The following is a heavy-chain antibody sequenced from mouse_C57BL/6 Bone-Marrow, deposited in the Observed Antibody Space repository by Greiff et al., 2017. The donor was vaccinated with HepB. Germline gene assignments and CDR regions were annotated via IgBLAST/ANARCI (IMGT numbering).Heavy chain of an antibody. CDR3: AREGGDYSYYFDY. D-gene: IGHD2-4*01. V-gene: IGHV1-64*01. CDR1: GYTFTSYW. Sequence: QVQLKESGAELVKPGASVKLSCKASGYTFTSYWMHWVKQRPGQGLEWIGMIHPNSGSTNYNEKFKSKATLTVDKSSSTAYMQLSSLTSEDSAVYYCAREGGDYSYYFDYWGQGTTLTVSS. CDR2: IHPNSGST. J-gene: IGHJ2*01.